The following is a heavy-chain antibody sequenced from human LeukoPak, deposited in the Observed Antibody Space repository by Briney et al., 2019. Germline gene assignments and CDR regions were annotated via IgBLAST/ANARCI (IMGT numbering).Heavy chain of an antibody. Sequence: PGGSLRLSCAASGFTFDDYAMHWVRQAPGKGLEWVSGISWNSGSIGYADSVRGRFSISRDNAKNTLYLQMNSLRAEDTAVYYCVLSYFDFWGQGTLVTVSS. D-gene: IGHD3-3*01. CDR1: GFTFDDYA. J-gene: IGHJ4*02. V-gene: IGHV3-9*01. CDR3: VLSYFDF. CDR2: ISWNSGSI.